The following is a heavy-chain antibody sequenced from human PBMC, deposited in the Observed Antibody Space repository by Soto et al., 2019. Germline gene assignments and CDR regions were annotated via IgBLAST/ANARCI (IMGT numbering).Heavy chain of an antibody. J-gene: IGHJ4*02. CDR2: IYYSGST. Sequence: QVQLQESGPGLVKPSQTLSLTCTVSGGSISSGGYYWSWIRQHPGKGLEWIGYIYYSGSTHYNPSLKSRGTISGDKSKNQFSLKLSSVTAADTAVYYCARGSPGPVFTQLDYWGQGTLVTVSS. V-gene: IGHV4-31*03. CDR1: GGSISSGGYY. CDR3: ARGSPGPVFTQLDY.